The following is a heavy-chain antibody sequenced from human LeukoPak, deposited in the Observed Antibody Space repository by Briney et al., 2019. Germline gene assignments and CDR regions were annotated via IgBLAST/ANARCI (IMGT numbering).Heavy chain of an antibody. D-gene: IGHD2-15*01. Sequence: GGSLRLSCAASGFTFSSYGMHWVRQASGKGLEWVAVISYDGSNKYYADSVKGRFTISRHNSKNTLYLQMNSLRAEDTAVYYCAKDLGYCSGGSCMANDYWGQGTLVTVSS. V-gene: IGHV3-30*18. CDR3: AKDLGYCSGGSCMANDY. J-gene: IGHJ4*02. CDR1: GFTFSSYG. CDR2: ISYDGSNK.